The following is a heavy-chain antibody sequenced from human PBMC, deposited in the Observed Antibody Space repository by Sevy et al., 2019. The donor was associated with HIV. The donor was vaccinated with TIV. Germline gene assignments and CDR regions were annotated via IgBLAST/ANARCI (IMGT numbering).Heavy chain of an antibody. Sequence: GGSLRLSCAASGFTFSTYAMYWVRQGPGKGLEYVSAISGGGGNTYYGTSVKGRFTVSRDNAKNTLYLQMGSLRAEDMAVYFCARKYHDTSGYPRYSMDVWGQGTTVTVSS. CDR1: GFTFSTYA. V-gene: IGHV3-64*01. D-gene: IGHD3-22*01. CDR3: ARKYHDTSGYPRYSMDV. CDR2: ISGGGGNT. J-gene: IGHJ6*02.